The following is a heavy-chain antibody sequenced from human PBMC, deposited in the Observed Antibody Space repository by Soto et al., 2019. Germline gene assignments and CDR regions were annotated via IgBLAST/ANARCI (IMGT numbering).Heavy chain of an antibody. CDR3: AGGFAGGTTIWFDP. J-gene: IGHJ5*02. D-gene: IGHD1-1*01. CDR1: GYTFTSYY. CDR2: INPNSGGT. V-gene: IGHV1-2*04. Sequence: ASVKVSCKAPGYTFTSYYMHWGRQAPGQGLEGMGWINPNSGGTNYAQKFQGWVTMTRGTPISTAYMELSRLRSDATAVYYCAGGFAGGTTIWFDPWGQGTLVTVSS.